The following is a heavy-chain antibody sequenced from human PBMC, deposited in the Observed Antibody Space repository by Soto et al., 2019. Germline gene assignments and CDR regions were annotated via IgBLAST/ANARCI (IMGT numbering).Heavy chain of an antibody. Sequence: ASVKVSCKASGYTLTSYAMNWVRQAPGQGLEWMGWINTNTGNPTNAQGFKGRSVFSLDTSVSTAVYYCARKMPTMIVVVIQKWFDPWGQGTLVTVSS. J-gene: IGHJ5*02. D-gene: IGHD3-22*01. V-gene: IGHV7-4-1*01. CDR2: INTNTGNP. CDR1: GYTLTSYA. CDR3: KWFDP.